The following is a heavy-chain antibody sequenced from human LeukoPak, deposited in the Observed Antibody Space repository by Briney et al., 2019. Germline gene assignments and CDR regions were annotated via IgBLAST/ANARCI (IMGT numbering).Heavy chain of an antibody. CDR1: GFTFSSYA. CDR3: AKDYYGDYFGYFDY. CDR2: ISGSGGST. Sequence: PGGSLRLFCAASGFTFSSYAMSWVRQAPGKGLEGVSAISGSGGSTYYADSVKGRFTISRDNSKNSLYLQMNSLRAEDTAVYYCAKDYYGDYFGYFDYWGQGTLVTVSS. J-gene: IGHJ4*02. D-gene: IGHD4-17*01. V-gene: IGHV3-23*01.